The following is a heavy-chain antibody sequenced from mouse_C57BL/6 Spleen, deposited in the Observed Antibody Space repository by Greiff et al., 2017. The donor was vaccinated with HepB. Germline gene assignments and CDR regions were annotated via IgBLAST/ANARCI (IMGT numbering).Heavy chain of an antibody. CDR3: ARRGYYGSSQGYYFDY. Sequence: QVQLQQPGAELVKPGASVKLSCKASGYTFTSYWMHWVKQRPGQGLEWIGMIHPNSGSTNYNEKFKSKATLTVDKSSSTAYMQLSSLTSEDSAVYYCARRGYYGSSQGYYFDYWGQGTTLTVSS. V-gene: IGHV1-64*01. D-gene: IGHD1-1*01. J-gene: IGHJ2*01. CDR2: IHPNSGST. CDR1: GYTFTSYW.